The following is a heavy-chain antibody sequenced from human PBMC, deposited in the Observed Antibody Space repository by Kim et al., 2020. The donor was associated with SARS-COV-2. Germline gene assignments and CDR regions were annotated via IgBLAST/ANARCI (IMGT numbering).Heavy chain of an antibody. V-gene: IGHV3-48*02. Sequence: GGSLRLSCAASGFTFSSYSMNWVRQAPGKGLEWVSYISSSSSTIYYADSVKGRFTISRDNAKNSLYLQMNSLRDEDTAVYYCARGGTMVRRVTPEADYWGQGTLVTVSS. J-gene: IGHJ4*02. CDR2: ISSSSSTI. D-gene: IGHD3-10*01. CDR3: ARGGTMVRRVTPEADY. CDR1: GFTFSSYS.